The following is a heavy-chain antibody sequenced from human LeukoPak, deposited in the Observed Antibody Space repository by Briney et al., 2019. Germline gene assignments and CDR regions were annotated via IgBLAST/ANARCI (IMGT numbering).Heavy chain of an antibody. CDR1: GGSISSYY. CDR2: INYSGNT. J-gene: IGHJ3*02. Sequence: SETLSLTCTVSGGSISSYYWSWSRQPPGKGLEWIGYINYSGNTNYNPSLKSRVTISVDTSKNQVSLRLSSVTATDTAVYYCARPYDTSGYYRAFDIWGQGTMVTVSS. CDR3: ARPYDTSGYYRAFDI. D-gene: IGHD3-22*01. V-gene: IGHV4-59*08.